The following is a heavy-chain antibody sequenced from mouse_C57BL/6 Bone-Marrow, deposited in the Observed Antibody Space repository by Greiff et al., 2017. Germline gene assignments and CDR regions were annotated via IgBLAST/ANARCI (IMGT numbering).Heavy chain of an antibody. CDR3: ASPGTGVVATPFAY. V-gene: IGHV1-26*01. CDR2: INPNNGGT. D-gene: IGHD1-1*01. CDR1: GYTFTDYY. J-gene: IGHJ3*01. Sequence: EVQLQQSGPELVKPGASVKISCKASGYTFTDYYMNWVKQSNGKSLEWIGDINPNNGGTSYNQKFKGKATLTVDKSSSTAYMELRSLTSEDSAVYYCASPGTGVVATPFAYWGQGTLVTVSA.